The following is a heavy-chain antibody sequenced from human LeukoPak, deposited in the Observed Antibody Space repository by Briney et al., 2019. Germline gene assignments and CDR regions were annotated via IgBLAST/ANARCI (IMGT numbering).Heavy chain of an antibody. J-gene: IGHJ2*01. CDR1: VFTFHNYG. CDR3: AKGRDVYNYLYFDL. D-gene: IGHD5-24*01. Sequence: GGSLRLSCAASVFTFHNYGMSWVRQAPGKGLEWVSAISGSGGSTYYGDSVKGRFTISRDNSKNTLYLQMNSLRAEDTAVYYCAKGRDVYNYLYFDLWGRGTLVTVSS. V-gene: IGHV3-23*01. CDR2: ISGSGGST.